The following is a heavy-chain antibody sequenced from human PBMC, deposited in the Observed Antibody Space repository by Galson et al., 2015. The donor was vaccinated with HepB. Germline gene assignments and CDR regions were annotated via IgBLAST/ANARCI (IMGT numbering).Heavy chain of an antibody. CDR2: INTNTGSP. CDR3: ARDMYTSHWNGWGQTISSFDF. Sequence: SVKVSCKASGYTFNTNAINWVRQAPGQGLEWMGWINTNTGSPTYAQDFTGRFVFSLDTSVSTAYLQISSLKAEDTAVYFCARDMYTSHWNGWGQTISSFDFWGQGTLVTVSS. V-gene: IGHV7-4-1*02. CDR1: GYTFNTNA. D-gene: IGHD6-13*01. J-gene: IGHJ4*02.